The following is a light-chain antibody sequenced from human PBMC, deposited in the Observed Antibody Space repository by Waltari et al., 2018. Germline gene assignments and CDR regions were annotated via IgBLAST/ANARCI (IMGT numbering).Light chain of an antibody. CDR1: QSIGRW. Sequence: DIQMTQSPSTLSASVGDRVTITCRASQSIGRWLAWYQQRTGKAPKLLIYKTSSLESGVPSRFSGSGSETEFTLTISSLQPDDFATYYCQQYNSYSLTFGHGTKVEI. J-gene: IGKJ1*01. CDR3: QQYNSYSLT. CDR2: KTS. V-gene: IGKV1-5*03.